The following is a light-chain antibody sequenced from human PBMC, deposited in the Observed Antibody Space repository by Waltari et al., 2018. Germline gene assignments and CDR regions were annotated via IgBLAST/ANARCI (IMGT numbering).Light chain of an antibody. CDR2: EVT. Sequence: QSALTQPPSASGSPGPSVTISCTGTSNVDGGYNFDPWYQHHPGKAPKPLIYEVTKRPSGVPDRFSGSKSGNTASLTVSGLQAEDEADYYCSSFAGSYNLNVMFGGGTKLTVL. J-gene: IGLJ3*02. CDR1: SNVDGGYNF. V-gene: IGLV2-8*01. CDR3: SSFAGSYNLNVM.